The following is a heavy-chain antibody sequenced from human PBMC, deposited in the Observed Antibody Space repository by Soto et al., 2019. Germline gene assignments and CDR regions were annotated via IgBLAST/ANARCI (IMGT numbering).Heavy chain of an antibody. CDR2: VYYTGIA. Sequence: SETLSLTCTVSGGSLTSYYWSWIRQPPGKGLEWIGFVYYTGIARYNPSLKSRVTISVDTSKNQFSLKLTSVTAADTAIYYCARRIVPTEPFDYWGQGTLVTVSS. CDR1: GGSLTSYY. J-gene: IGHJ4*02. D-gene: IGHD5-12*01. CDR3: ARRIVPTEPFDY. V-gene: IGHV4-59*08.